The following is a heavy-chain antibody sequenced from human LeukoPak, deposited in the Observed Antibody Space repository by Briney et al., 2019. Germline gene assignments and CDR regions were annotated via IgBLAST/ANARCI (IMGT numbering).Heavy chain of an antibody. Sequence: SETLSLTCTVSGGSISRYYWSWIRQPPGKGLEWIGYIYYSGSTNYNPSLKSRVTISVDTSKNQFSLKLGSVTAADTAVYFCARYKITLAIDYWGQGTLVTVSS. CDR3: ARYKITLAIDY. CDR2: IYYSGST. V-gene: IGHV4-59*01. CDR1: GGSISRYY. D-gene: IGHD3-16*01. J-gene: IGHJ4*02.